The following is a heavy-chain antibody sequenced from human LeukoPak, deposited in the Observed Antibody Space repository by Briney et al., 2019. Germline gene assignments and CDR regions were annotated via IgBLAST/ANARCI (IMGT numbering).Heavy chain of an antibody. CDR2: INPNSGDT. CDR3: ARDVITMIVVGDDAFDI. Sequence: ASVKVSCKASGYTFTGYYIHWVRQAPGQGLEWMGWINPNSGDTNYAQKLQGRVTMTTDTSTSTAYMELRSLRSDDTAVYYCARDVITMIVVGDDAFDIWGQGTMVTVSS. D-gene: IGHD3-22*01. J-gene: IGHJ3*02. V-gene: IGHV1-2*02. CDR1: GYTFTGYY.